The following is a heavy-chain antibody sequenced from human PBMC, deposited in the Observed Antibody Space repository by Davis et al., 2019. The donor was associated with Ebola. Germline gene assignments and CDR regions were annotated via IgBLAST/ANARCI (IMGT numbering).Heavy chain of an antibody. CDR1: GGSFSGYY. Sequence: MPSETLSLTCAVYGGSFSGYYWSWIRQPPGKGLEWIGEINHSGSTNYNPSLKSRVTISVDTSKNQFSLKLSSVTAADTAVYYCARIAAAGTGPDYYYYYGMDVWGQGTTVTVSS. CDR3: ARIAAAGTGPDYYYYYGMDV. J-gene: IGHJ6*02. CDR2: INHSGST. V-gene: IGHV4-34*01. D-gene: IGHD6-13*01.